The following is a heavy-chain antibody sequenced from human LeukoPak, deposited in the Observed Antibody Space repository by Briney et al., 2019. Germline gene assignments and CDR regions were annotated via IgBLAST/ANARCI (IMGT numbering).Heavy chain of an antibody. D-gene: IGHD2-15*01. Sequence: GGSLRLSWAASGFTFSSYTMNWVRQAPGKGLEWVSSISGSSNYIYYADSMKGRLNISSENAKNSLYLQMNSLRADVTAVYYCARDPTPRYFSGGSCYTHYGMEVWGQGTTVTVSS. CDR1: GFTFSSYT. CDR2: ISGSSNYI. CDR3: ARDPTPRYFSGGSCYTHYGMEV. J-gene: IGHJ6*02. V-gene: IGHV3-21*01.